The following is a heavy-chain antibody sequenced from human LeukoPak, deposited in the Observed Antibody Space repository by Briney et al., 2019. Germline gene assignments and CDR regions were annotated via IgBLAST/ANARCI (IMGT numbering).Heavy chain of an antibody. D-gene: IGHD2-15*01. V-gene: IGHV3-43*02. J-gene: IGHJ4*02. CDR1: GFTFHDYV. CDR3: AKDTQPPMVYCSGGKCYSGGFDY. CDR2: ISGDGGST. Sequence: GGSLTVSCADSGFTFHDYVLHWVRQAPGKGLEWVSLISGDGGSTYYADSVKGRFTISRDNSKNSLYLQMNSLRTEDTALYYCAKDTQPPMVYCSGGKCYSGGFDYWGQGNLFTVSS.